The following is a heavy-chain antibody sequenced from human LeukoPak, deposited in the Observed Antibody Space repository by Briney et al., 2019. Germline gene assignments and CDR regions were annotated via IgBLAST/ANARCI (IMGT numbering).Heavy chain of an antibody. CDR2: INPNXXCT. CDR3: AREGLRYFDWYKRGGWFDP. D-gene: IGHD3-9*01. Sequence: ASVKVSCKASGYTFXGYYMHWVRQAPGQGLEWMGWINPNXXCTNYAKKFQGRVTMTRDTSISTAYMELSRLRSDDTAVYYCAREGLRYFDWYKRGGWFDPWGQGTLVTVSS. CDR1: GYTFXGYY. J-gene: IGHJ5*02. V-gene: IGHV1-2*02.